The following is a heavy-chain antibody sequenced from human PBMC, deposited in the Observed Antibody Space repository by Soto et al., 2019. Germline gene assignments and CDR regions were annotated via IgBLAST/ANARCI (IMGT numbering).Heavy chain of an antibody. Sequence: QLQLQESGSGLVKPSQTLSLTCAVSGGSISSGGYSWSWIRQPPGKGLEWIGYIYHSGSTYYNPSLKSRVTLSVDRSKNQFSLRLSSVTAADPAVYYCAGGIAARPLGYWGQGTLVTVSS. D-gene: IGHD6-6*01. J-gene: IGHJ4*02. CDR3: AGGIAARPLGY. CDR2: IYHSGST. V-gene: IGHV4-30-2*01. CDR1: GGSISSGGYS.